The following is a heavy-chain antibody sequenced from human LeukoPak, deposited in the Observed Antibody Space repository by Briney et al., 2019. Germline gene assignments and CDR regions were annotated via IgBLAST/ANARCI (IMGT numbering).Heavy chain of an antibody. CDR3: AKDHYDFWSGYSITYYFDY. D-gene: IGHD3-3*01. J-gene: IGHJ4*02. V-gene: IGHV3-30*02. CDR2: IYYDGSNK. Sequence: EGSLRLSCAASGFTFSNYGMHWVRQAPGKGLEWVAFIYYDGSNKYYADSVKGRFTISRDNSKNTLALQMNSLRAEDTAVYYCAKDHYDFWSGYSITYYFDYWGQGTLVTVSS. CDR1: GFTFSNYG.